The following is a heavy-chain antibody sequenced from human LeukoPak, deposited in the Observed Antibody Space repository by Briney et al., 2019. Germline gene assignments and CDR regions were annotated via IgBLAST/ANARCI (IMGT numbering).Heavy chain of an antibody. CDR1: AFTFSEYS. V-gene: IGHV3-48*01. Sequence: GGSLRLSCAASAFTFSEYSMNWVRQAPGKGLEWVSYISSSGSTIHYADSVKGRFTISRDNARNSLYLQMNSLRAEDTAVYYCARGTTVVTPGYFQHWGQGTLVTVSS. J-gene: IGHJ1*01. CDR2: ISSSGSTI. CDR3: ARGTTVVTPGYFQH. D-gene: IGHD4-23*01.